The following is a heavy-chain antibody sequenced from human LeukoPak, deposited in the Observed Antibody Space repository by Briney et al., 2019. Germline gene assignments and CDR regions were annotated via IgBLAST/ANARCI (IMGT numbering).Heavy chain of an antibody. J-gene: IGHJ4*02. V-gene: IGHV4-61*02. Sequence: PSETLSLTCTVSGGSISSGSYYWSWIRQPAGKGLEWIGRIYTSGSTNYNPSLKSRVTISVDTSKNQFSLKLSSVTAADTAVYYCARDINYYHESSGYGPHDYWGQGTLVTVSS. D-gene: IGHD3-22*01. CDR2: IYTSGST. CDR3: ARDINYYHESSGYGPHDY. CDR1: GGSISSGSYY.